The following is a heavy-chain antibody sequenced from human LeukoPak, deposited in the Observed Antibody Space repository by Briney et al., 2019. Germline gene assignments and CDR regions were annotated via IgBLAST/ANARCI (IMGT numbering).Heavy chain of an antibody. CDR3: ARDGSGSDAFDI. CDR1: GFTFSTYG. CDR2: IYTVGNT. V-gene: IGHV3-66*01. J-gene: IGHJ3*02. D-gene: IGHD6-19*01. Sequence: GGSLRLSCAASGFTFSTYGMHWVRQAPGKGLEWVSVIYTVGNTDYADSVKGRFTISRDNSKNTLYLQMNSLRAEDTAVYYCARDGSGSDAFDIWGQGTMVTVSS.